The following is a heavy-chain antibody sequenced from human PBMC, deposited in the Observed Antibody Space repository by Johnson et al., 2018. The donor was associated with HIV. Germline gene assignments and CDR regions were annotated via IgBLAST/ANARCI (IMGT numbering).Heavy chain of an antibody. V-gene: IGHV3-66*02. Sequence: VQLVESGGGVVRPGGSLRLSCAASGFTFDDYGMSWVRQAPGKGLEWVSVIYSCGDTYYADSVRGRFTLSRDNSKNTLYLQMNSLRAEDTAVYYCARGPLRWRAFDMWGLGTLVTVSS. CDR3: ARGPLRWRAFDM. CDR2: IYSCGDT. D-gene: IGHD3-16*01. J-gene: IGHJ3*02. CDR1: GFTFDDYG.